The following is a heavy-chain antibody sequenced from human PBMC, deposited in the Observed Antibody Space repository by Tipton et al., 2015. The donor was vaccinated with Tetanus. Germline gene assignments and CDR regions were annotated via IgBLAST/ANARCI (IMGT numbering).Heavy chain of an antibody. CDR2: FHFTGST. D-gene: IGHD3-10*01. CDR3: ARGVWFGPGPRYYFDY. J-gene: IGHJ4*02. V-gene: IGHV4-59*11. Sequence: TLSLTCTVSGGSIDTHHWSWLRQAPGKGLEWIGYFHFTGSTNFNPSLQSRVTISGDTSKNQFSLSLNSVTAADTAVYFCARGVWFGPGPRYYFDYWGQGTLVTVSS. CDR1: GGSIDTHH.